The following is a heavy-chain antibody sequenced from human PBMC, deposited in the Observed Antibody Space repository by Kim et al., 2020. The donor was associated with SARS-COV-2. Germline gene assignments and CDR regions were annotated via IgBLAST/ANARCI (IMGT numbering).Heavy chain of an antibody. CDR1: GYTFTTYA. J-gene: IGHJ4*02. CDR3: ARDEGSGDNCYPWFDY. V-gene: IGHV1-3*01. D-gene: IGHD2-15*01. Sequence: ASVKVSCRASGYTFTTYAMHWVRQAPGQRLEWMGWINAGNGNTKYSQKFQDRVTITRDTSASTAYMELSSLRSEDTAVYFCARDEGSGDNCYPWFDYWGQGTLVTVSS. CDR2: INAGNGNT.